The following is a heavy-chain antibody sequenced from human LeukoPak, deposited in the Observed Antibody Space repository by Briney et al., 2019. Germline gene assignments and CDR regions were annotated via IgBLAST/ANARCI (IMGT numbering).Heavy chain of an antibody. CDR3: AKDHSSSPYYFDY. CDR1: GSTFSSYA. V-gene: IGHV3-23*01. D-gene: IGHD6-13*01. CDR2: ISGSGGST. J-gene: IGHJ4*02. Sequence: GGSLRLSCAASGSTFSSYAMSWVRQAPGKGLEWVSAISGSGGSTYYADSVKGRFTISRDNSKNTLYLQMHSLRAEDTAVYYCAKDHSSSPYYFDYWGQGTLVTVSS.